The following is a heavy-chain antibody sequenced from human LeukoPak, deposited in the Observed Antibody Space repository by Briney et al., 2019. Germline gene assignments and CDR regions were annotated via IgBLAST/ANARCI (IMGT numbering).Heavy chain of an antibody. V-gene: IGHV3-23*01. CDR1: AFIFSGHW. CDR2: ISGSGDTT. J-gene: IGHJ4*02. D-gene: IGHD5-24*01. CDR3: ARSRDGYKRFDS. Sequence: GGSLRLSCEGSAFIFSGHWMNWVRQAPGKGLERVSVISGSGDTTYYADSVKGRFTISRDNSKNTLYLQMNSLRAEDTAVYFCARSRDGYKRFDSWGQGTLVTVSS.